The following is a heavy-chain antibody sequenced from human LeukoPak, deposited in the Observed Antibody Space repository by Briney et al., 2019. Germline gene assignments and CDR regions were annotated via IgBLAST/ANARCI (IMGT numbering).Heavy chain of an antibody. V-gene: IGHV4-61*01. D-gene: IGHD4-17*01. Sequence: PSETLSLTCTVSGGSISSSSYYWGWIRQPPGKGLEWIGYIYYSGSTNYNPSLKSRVTISVDTSKNQFSLKLSSVTAADTAVYYCAREVPYGWAYYFDYWGQGTLVTVSS. J-gene: IGHJ4*02. CDR3: AREVPYGWAYYFDY. CDR2: IYYSGST. CDR1: GGSISSSSYY.